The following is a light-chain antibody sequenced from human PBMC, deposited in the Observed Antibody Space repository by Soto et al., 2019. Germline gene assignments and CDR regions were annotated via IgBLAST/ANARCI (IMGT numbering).Light chain of an antibody. Sequence: EIVLTQSPATLSLSPGERATLSCRASQSVSSNLAWYQQKPGQAPRLLLYRASTRATGIPARFSGSGSGTEFTLTISSLQSEDFAVYYCHQYSSWPLTFGGGTQVEIK. CDR1: QSVSSN. CDR2: RAS. CDR3: HQYSSWPLT. J-gene: IGKJ4*01. V-gene: IGKV3-15*01.